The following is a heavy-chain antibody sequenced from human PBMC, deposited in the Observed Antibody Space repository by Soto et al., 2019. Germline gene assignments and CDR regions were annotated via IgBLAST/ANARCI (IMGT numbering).Heavy chain of an antibody. CDR1: GYTFTGYY. D-gene: IGHD3-16*01. CDR3: ARDGADSVTHYAFDI. J-gene: IGHJ3*02. CDR2: INPNSGGT. V-gene: IGHV1-2*02. Sequence: GASVKVSCKASGYTFTGYYMHWVRQAPGQELEWMGWINPNSGGTNYAQKFQGRVTMTRDTSISTAYMELSRLRSDDTAVYYCARDGADSVTHYAFDIWGQGTMVTVSS.